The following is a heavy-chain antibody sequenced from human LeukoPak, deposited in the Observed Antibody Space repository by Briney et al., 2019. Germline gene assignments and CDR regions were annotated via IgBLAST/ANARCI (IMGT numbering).Heavy chain of an antibody. CDR2: IYPGDSDT. V-gene: IGHV5-51*01. CDR3: ARKYSSSWYMLDY. J-gene: IGHJ4*02. Sequence: GESLKISCKASGYSFSSYWIGWVRQMPGKGLEWMGIIYPGDSDTRYSPSFQGQVTISADKSISTAYLQWSSLKASDTAMYYCARKYSSSWYMLDYWGQGTLVTVSS. D-gene: IGHD6-13*01. CDR1: GYSFSSYW.